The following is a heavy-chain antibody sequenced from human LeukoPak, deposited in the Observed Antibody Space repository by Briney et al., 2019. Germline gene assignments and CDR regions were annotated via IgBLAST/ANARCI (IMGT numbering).Heavy chain of an antibody. CDR3: ARDTLLYADSPDAFDM. CDR1: GFSFSSYE. D-gene: IGHD4-17*01. J-gene: IGHJ3*02. Sequence: QTGGSLRLSCAASGFSFSSYEINWVRQAPGKGLEGVSYIGSSGSTVYYADSVKGRFTISRDNAKKSLYLQMNSLRDEDTAVYYCARDTLLYADSPDAFDMWGQGTMVTVSS. V-gene: IGHV3-48*03. CDR2: IGSSGSTV.